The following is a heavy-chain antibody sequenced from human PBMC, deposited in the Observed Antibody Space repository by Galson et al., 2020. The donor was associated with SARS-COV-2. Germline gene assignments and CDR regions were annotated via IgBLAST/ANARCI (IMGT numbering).Heavy chain of an antibody. J-gene: IGHJ4*02. Sequence: GGSLRLSCAASGFTFSSYGMHWVRQAPGKGLEWVAVIWYDGSNKYYADSVKGRFTISRDNSKNTLYLQMNSLRAEDTAVYYCAKDHLDYDILISYYNSDYWGQGTLVTVSS. CDR3: AKDHLDYDILISYYNSDY. V-gene: IGHV3-33*06. CDR2: IWYDGSNK. CDR1: GFTFSSYG. D-gene: IGHD3-9*01.